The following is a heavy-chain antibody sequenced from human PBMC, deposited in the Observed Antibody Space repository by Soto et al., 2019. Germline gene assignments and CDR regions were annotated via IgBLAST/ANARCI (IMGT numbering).Heavy chain of an antibody. CDR2: MYYSGST. J-gene: IGHJ4*02. CDR1: GGSISLYY. D-gene: IGHD3-9*01. V-gene: IGHV4-59*12. Sequence: SETLSLTCTVSGGSISLYYWNWIRQSPGKGLEWIGYMYYSGSTNYRSSLKSRVTISVDTSKNQFSLKLSSVTAADTAVYYCARGLQLRYFDWLFPKIDYWGQGTLVTVSS. CDR3: ARGLQLRYFDWLFPKIDY.